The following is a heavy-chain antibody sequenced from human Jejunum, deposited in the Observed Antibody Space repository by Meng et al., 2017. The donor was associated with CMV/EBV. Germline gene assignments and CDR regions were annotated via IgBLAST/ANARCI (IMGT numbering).Heavy chain of an antibody. CDR3: ARENGYEWYFDV. J-gene: IGHJ2*01. D-gene: IGHD6-13*01. V-gene: IGHV6-1*01. CDR1: GDSVSSIGAI. Sequence: QDQRQQSGPGLVKPLPTLSLALATSGDSVSSIGAIWNWIRQSPSRGLEWLGKTYYRSKWYNDYAPTVKSRISINPDTSKNQFSLQLNSVTPEDTAVYYCARENGYEWYFDVWGRGTLVTVSS. CDR2: TYYRSKWYN.